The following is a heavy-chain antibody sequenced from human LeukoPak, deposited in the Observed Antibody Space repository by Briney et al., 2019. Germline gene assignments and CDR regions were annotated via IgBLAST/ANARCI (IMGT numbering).Heavy chain of an antibody. Sequence: SETLSLTCTVSGGSISGYYWSWIRHPPGKGLELIGYIYYSGSANYNPSLKSRVTISVDTSKHQFSLKLSSVTAADTAVYFCARGTVTTSMKAFDIWGQGTMVTVSS. D-gene: IGHD4-17*01. CDR2: IYYSGSA. J-gene: IGHJ3*02. CDR1: GGSISGYY. CDR3: ARGTVTTSMKAFDI. V-gene: IGHV4-59*08.